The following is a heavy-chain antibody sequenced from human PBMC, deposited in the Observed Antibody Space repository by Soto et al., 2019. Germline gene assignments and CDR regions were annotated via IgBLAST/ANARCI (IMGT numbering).Heavy chain of an antibody. CDR3: ARVFRVCGGDCYSPLDY. V-gene: IGHV3-30-3*01. CDR1: GFTFSSYA. Sequence: TGGSLRLSCAASGFTFSSYAMHWVRQAPGKGLEWVAVISYDGSNKYYADSVKGRFTISRDNSKNTLYLQMNSLRAEDTAVYYCARVFRVCGGDCYSPLDYWGQGTLVTVSS. CDR2: ISYDGSNK. D-gene: IGHD2-21*02. J-gene: IGHJ4*02.